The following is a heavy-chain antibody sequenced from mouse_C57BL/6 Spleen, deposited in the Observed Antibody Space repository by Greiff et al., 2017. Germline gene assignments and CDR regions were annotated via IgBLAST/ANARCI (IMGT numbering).Heavy chain of an antibody. CDR3: AREGTTVVADYYAMDD. CDR2: IYPGDGDT. V-gene: IGHV1-80*01. J-gene: IGHJ4*01. D-gene: IGHD1-1*01. CDR1: GYAFSSYW. Sequence: VQLQQSGAELVKPGASVKISCKASGYAFSSYWMNWVKQRPGKGLEWIGQIYPGDGDTNYNGKFKGKATLTADKSSSTAYMQLSSLTSEDSAVYFCAREGTTVVADYYAMDDWGQGTSVTVSS.